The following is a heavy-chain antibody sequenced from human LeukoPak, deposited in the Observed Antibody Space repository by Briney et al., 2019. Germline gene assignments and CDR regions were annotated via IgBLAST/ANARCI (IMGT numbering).Heavy chain of an antibody. V-gene: IGHV1-18*01. CDR3: ARRRIQLSPFDY. J-gene: IGHJ4*02. Sequence: ASVKVSCKASGYTFTSYGISWVRQAPGQGLEWVGWISAYNGNTNYAQKLQGRVTMTTDTSTSTAYMELRSLRSDDTAVYYCARRRIQLSPFDYWGQGTLVTVSS. CDR1: GYTFTSYG. CDR2: ISAYNGNT. D-gene: IGHD5-18*01.